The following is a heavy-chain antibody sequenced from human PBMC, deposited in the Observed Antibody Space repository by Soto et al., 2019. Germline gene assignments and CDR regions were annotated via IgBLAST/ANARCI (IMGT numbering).Heavy chain of an antibody. D-gene: IGHD3-10*01. CDR2: IYYSGTT. CDR3: VRRHGLTIDAYY. J-gene: IGHJ4*02. Sequence: SETLSLTCTVSSASISSSSYTWGWIRQPPGKGLEWIGSIYYSGTTYYNPSLNSRVTVSVDTSKNQFSLKLTSVTAADTAVYYCVRRHGLTIDAYYWGQGTLVTVSS. CDR1: SASISSSSYT. V-gene: IGHV4-39*01.